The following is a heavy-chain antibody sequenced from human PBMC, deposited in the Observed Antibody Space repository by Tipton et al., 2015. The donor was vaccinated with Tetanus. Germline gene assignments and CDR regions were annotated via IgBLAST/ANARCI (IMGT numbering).Heavy chain of an antibody. V-gene: IGHV3-74*01. Sequence: SLRLSCAXXXFTFSSYWMHWVRQAPGKGLVWVSRINSDGSXXXXXXSVKGRFTISRDNAKNTLYLQMNSLRAEDTAVYYCARDLESSGYNXNLYGGXRTLVTVSS. D-gene: IGHD3-22*01. CDR3: ARDLESSGYNXNLY. J-gene: IGHJ4*01. CDR1: XFTFSSYW. CDR2: INSDGSXX.